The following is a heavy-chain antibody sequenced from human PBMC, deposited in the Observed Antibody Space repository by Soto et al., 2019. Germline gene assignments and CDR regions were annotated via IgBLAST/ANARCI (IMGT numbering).Heavy chain of an antibody. CDR3: ARSFDSAILDAFDI. D-gene: IGHD2-21*01. CDR2: IYPGNSDT. Sequence: PXESLKISGEGSGYTLANHWIGLVRQMPGKGLEWMGIIYPGNSDTSYSPSFQGQVTISADKSISTAYLQWSSLRSSDIAMDYCARSFDSAILDAFDIWGQGTMVTVSS. CDR1: GYTLANHW. J-gene: IGHJ3*02. V-gene: IGHV5-51*01.